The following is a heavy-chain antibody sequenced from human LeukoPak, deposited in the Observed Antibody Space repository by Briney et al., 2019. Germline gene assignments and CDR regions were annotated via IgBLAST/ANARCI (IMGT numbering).Heavy chain of an antibody. Sequence: GGSLRLSCAVSGFSFSSYWMSWVRQAPGKGPEWVANIKQDGNEKYYVDSVKGRFTISRDNSKNTLYLQMNSLRAEDTAVYYCAKESGMVRGALYYFDYWGQGTLVTVSS. CDR1: GFSFSSYW. D-gene: IGHD3-10*01. CDR3: AKESGMVRGALYYFDY. CDR2: IKQDGNEK. J-gene: IGHJ4*02. V-gene: IGHV3-7*01.